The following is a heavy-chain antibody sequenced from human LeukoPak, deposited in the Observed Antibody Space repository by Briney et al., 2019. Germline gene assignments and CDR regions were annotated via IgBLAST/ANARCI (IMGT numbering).Heavy chain of an antibody. Sequence: GRSLRLSCAASGYTFSSYAMHWVRQAPGKGLEWVAVISYDGSNKYYADSVKGRFTISRDNSKNTLYLQMNSLRAEDTAVYHCARVIAARPARRTYYYMDLWGKGTTVTVSS. CDR3: ARVIAARPARRTYYYMDL. J-gene: IGHJ6*03. CDR1: GYTFSSYA. CDR2: ISYDGSNK. D-gene: IGHD6-6*01. V-gene: IGHV3-30*04.